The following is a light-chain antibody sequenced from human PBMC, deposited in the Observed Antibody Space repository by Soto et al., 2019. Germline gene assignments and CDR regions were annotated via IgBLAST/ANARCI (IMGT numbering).Light chain of an antibody. J-gene: IGLJ2*01. CDR2: EVR. CDR1: MRDVGAYNL. Sequence: QSALTQPVSVSGSPGQSITISCAGTMRDVGAYNLVSWYQQHPGRAPQLIIYEVRNRPSGISFRFSGSKSGNTASLTISGLQAEDEADYYCSSYTSKSSLIFGGGTKLTVL. CDR3: SSYTSKSSLI. V-gene: IGLV2-14*01.